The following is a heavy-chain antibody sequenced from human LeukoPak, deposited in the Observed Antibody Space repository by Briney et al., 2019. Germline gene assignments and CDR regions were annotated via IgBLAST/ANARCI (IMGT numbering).Heavy chain of an antibody. Sequence: GEALRLSCAASGFTFSSYSRTWVRQTPGKGLEWVSSINRSSSYIYYADSVKGRFTISRDNAKNSLYLQMNSLRAEDTAVHYCAGGYSSSWSPDYWGQGTLVTASS. D-gene: IGHD6-13*01. CDR2: INRSSSYI. V-gene: IGHV3-21*01. J-gene: IGHJ4*02. CDR1: GFTFSSYS. CDR3: AGGYSSSWSPDY.